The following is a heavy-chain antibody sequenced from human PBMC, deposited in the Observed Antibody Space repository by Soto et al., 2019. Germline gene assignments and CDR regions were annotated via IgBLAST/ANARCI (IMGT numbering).Heavy chain of an antibody. CDR2: IWYDGSNK. J-gene: IGHJ4*02. D-gene: IGHD4-17*01. Sequence: GGSLRLSCSASGFAFISYGIDWCGHSPGKGLEWVAVIWYDGSNKYYADSVKGRFTISRDNAKNSLYLQMDSLRVEDTAVYYCARRTVTTYHYFDYWGQGNLVTVSS. CDR1: GFAFISYG. V-gene: IGHV3-33*03. CDR3: ARRTVTTYHYFDY.